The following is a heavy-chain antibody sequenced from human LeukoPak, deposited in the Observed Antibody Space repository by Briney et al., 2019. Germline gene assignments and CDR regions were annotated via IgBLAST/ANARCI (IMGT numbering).Heavy chain of an antibody. CDR1: GGSISSNTW. D-gene: IGHD5-18*01. Sequence: PSETLSLTCVVSGGSISSNTWWSWVRQPPNKGLEWIGEIYRSGSTNYNPSLKSRVSMSIDKSKNQFSLKLASVTAADTAIYYCAKGAGGFSYYNWFDPWGQGTLVTVSS. J-gene: IGHJ5*02. V-gene: IGHV4-4*02. CDR2: IYRSGST. CDR3: AKGAGGFSYYNWFDP.